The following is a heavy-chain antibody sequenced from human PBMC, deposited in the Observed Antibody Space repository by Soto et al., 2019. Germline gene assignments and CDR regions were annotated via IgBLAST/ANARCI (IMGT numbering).Heavy chain of an antibody. Sequence: SVKVSCKASGGTFSSYAISWVRQAPGQGLEWMGGIIPIFGTANYAQKFQGRVTITADESTSTAYMELSSLRSEDTAVYYCASVVYYDFWSGQKDYGMDVWGQGTTVTVSS. D-gene: IGHD3-3*01. J-gene: IGHJ6*02. CDR3: ASVVYYDFWSGQKDYGMDV. V-gene: IGHV1-69*13. CDR2: IIPIFGTA. CDR1: GGTFSSYA.